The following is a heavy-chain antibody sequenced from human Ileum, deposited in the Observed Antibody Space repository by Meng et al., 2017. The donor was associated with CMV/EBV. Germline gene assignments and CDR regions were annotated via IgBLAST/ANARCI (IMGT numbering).Heavy chain of an antibody. V-gene: IGHV3-7*01. CDR3: ARGGGNKPFDY. D-gene: IGHD1/OR15-1a*01. J-gene: IGHJ4*02. CDR1: GFDFSNYW. CDR2: IKDDGSKT. Sequence: GEALKISCAASGFDFSNYWMSGVRQAPGKGLEWVANIKDDGSKTQYADSLRSRFTISRDNAKNSLFLQINSQRPEDTAVFFCARGGGNKPFDYWGQGTRVTVSS.